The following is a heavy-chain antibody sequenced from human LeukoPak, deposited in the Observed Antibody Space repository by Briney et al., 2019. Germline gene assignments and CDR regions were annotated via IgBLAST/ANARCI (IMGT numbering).Heavy chain of an antibody. CDR3: ARATYYDFWSGYYLWGTPLKEDYYYMGV. CDR1: GYTFTSYG. J-gene: IGHJ6*03. Sequence: ASVKVSCKASGYTFTSYGISWVRQAPGQGLEWMGWISAYNGNTNYAQKLQGRVTMTTDTSTSTAYMELRSLRSDDTAVYYCARATYYDFWSGYYLWGTPLKEDYYYMGVWGKGTTVTVSS. D-gene: IGHD3-3*01. V-gene: IGHV1-18*01. CDR2: ISAYNGNT.